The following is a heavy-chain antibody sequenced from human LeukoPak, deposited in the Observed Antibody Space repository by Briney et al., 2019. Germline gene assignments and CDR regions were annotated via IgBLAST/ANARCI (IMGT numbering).Heavy chain of an antibody. CDR2: ISGSGGST. J-gene: IGHJ4*02. D-gene: IGHD3-22*01. CDR1: GFTFSGYA. V-gene: IGHV3-23*01. CDR3: AKDLESSGYYGDAY. Sequence: GALRLSCAASGFTFSGYAMSWVRQAPGKGLEWVSGISGSGGSTYYADSVKGRFTISRDNSKNTLYLQMNSLRAEDTAVYYCAKDLESSGYYGDAYWGQGTLVTVSS.